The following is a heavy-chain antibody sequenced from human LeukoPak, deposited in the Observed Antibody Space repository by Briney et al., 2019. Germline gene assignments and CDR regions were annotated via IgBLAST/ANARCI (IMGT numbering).Heavy chain of an antibody. CDR3: AKDPHQRIAVAGYFDY. Sequence: GRSLRLSCAASGFTFSSYGMHWVRQAPGKGLEWVAVIWYDGSNKNYADSVKGRFTISRDNSKNTLHLQMNSLRVEDTAVYYCAKDPHQRIAVAGYFDYWGQGTLVTVSS. D-gene: IGHD6-19*01. V-gene: IGHV3-33*06. J-gene: IGHJ4*02. CDR2: IWYDGSNK. CDR1: GFTFSSYG.